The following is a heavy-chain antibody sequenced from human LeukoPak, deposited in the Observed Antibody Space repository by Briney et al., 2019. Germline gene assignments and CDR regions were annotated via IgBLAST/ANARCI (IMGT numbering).Heavy chain of an antibody. CDR2: INPNSGGT. Sequence: ASVKVSCKAPGYTFTGYYMHWVRQAPGQGLEWMGWINPNSGGTNYAQKFKGRVTMTRDMSTSTVYMELSSLRSEDTAVYYCASLTTVVSQDDYWGQGTLVTVSS. D-gene: IGHD4-23*01. CDR3: ASLTTVVSQDDY. V-gene: IGHV1-2*02. J-gene: IGHJ4*02. CDR1: GYTFTGYY.